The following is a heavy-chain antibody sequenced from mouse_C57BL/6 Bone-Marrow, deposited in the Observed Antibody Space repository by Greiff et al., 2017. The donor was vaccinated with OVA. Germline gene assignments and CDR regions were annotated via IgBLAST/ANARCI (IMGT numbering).Heavy chain of an antibody. CDR1: GYTFTDYN. V-gene: IGHV1-22*01. D-gene: IGHD1-1*01. CDR2: INPNNGGT. CDR3: ALYPLYYYGSSRDYFDY. Sequence: EVQLQQSGPELVKPGASVKMSCKASGYTFTDYNMHWVKQSHGKSLEWIGYINPNNGGTSYNQKFKGKATLTVNKSSSTAYMELRSLTSEDSAVYYCALYPLYYYGSSRDYFDYWGQGTTLTVSS. J-gene: IGHJ2*01.